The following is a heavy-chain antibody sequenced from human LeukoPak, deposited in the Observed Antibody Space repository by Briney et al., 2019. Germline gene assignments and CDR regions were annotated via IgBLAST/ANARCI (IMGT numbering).Heavy chain of an antibody. D-gene: IGHD3-16*01. Sequence: SETLSLTCTVSGGSISSYYWSWIRQPPGKGLEWIGYIYSSGSTNYNPSLKSRVTMSVGTSKNQFSLKLSSVTAADTAVYYCARVDEGGYYYYGMDVWGQGTTVTVSS. J-gene: IGHJ6*02. V-gene: IGHV4-59*01. CDR2: IYSSGST. CDR3: ARVDEGGYYYYGMDV. CDR1: GGSISSYY.